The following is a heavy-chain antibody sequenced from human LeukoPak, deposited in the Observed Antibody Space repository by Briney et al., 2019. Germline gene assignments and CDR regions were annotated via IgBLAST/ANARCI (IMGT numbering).Heavy chain of an antibody. CDR3: ARDSVYYDILTGYYTHGAFDI. CDR2: IKQDGSEK. Sequence: GGSLRLSCAASGFTFSNAWMSWVRQAPGKGLEWVANIKQDGSEKYYVDSVKGRFTISRDNAKNSLYLQMNSLRAEDTAVYYCARDSVYYDILTGYYTHGAFDIWGQGTMVTVSS. V-gene: IGHV3-7*01. D-gene: IGHD3-9*01. CDR1: GFTFSNAW. J-gene: IGHJ3*02.